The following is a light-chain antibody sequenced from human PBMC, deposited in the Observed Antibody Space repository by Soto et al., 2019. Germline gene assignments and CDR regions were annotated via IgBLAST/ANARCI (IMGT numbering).Light chain of an antibody. CDR3: QQYGSSPIT. CDR2: GAS. Sequence: EIVLTQSPVTLSLPPLARGTLACSASEGVASNYLAWYQQKPGQAPRLLIYGASSRATGIPDRFSGSGSGTDFTLTISRLEPEDFAVYYCQQYGSSPITFGQGTRLEIK. J-gene: IGKJ5*01. CDR1: EGVASNY. V-gene: IGKV3-20*01.